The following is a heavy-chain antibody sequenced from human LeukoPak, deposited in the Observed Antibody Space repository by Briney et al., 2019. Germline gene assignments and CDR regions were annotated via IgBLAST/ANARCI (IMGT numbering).Heavy chain of an antibody. V-gene: IGHV4-61*01. CDR1: GGSVSSDSHY. CDR2: IYYSGST. J-gene: IGHJ4*02. CDR3: ARTVSATPQVFDY. D-gene: IGHD6-25*01. Sequence: SETLSLTCTVSGGSVSSDSHYWSWIRRPPGKGLEWIGYIYYSGSTNYNPSLKSRVTISIDTSKNQFSLKLSSVTAADTAVYYCARTVSATPQVFDYWGQGTLVTVSS.